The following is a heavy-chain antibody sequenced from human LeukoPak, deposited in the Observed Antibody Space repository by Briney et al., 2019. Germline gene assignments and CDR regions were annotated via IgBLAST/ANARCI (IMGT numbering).Heavy chain of an antibody. D-gene: IGHD6-19*01. CDR3: ARDGIAVAGQPDY. CDR1: GLTLSDYS. Sequence: GGFLRLSCAGSGLTLSDYSMNWVRQAPGKGLEWVSYISSSTRTIYYADSVKGRFTISRDTAKKSLYLQMNSLRDEDTAVYYCARDGIAVAGQPDYWGQGTLVTVSS. V-gene: IGHV3-48*02. J-gene: IGHJ4*02. CDR2: ISSSTRTI.